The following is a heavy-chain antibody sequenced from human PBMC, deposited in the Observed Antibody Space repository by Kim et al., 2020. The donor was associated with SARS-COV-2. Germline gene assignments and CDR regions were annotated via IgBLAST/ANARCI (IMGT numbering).Heavy chain of an antibody. CDR3: ARDEGYLWN. J-gene: IGHJ4*02. V-gene: IGHV3-66*01. CDR2: GST. D-gene: IGHD2-15*01. Sequence: GSTYFADSVKGRFTIPRDNSKSTLYLQRNSLDAGDTAVYYCARDEGYLWNWGQGTLVTVSS.